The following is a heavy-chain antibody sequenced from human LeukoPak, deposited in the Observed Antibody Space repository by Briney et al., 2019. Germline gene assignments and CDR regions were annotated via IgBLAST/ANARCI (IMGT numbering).Heavy chain of an antibody. V-gene: IGHV3-48*02. Sequence: GGSLRLSCAASGFTFSSYSMNWVRQAPGKGLEWVSYISSSSSTIYYADTVKGRFTISRANAKNSLYLHMNGLRDEDTAVYYCARLLGRSFDYWGQGTLVTVSS. CDR2: ISSSSSTI. D-gene: IGHD2-21*01. CDR1: GFTFSSYS. J-gene: IGHJ4*02. CDR3: ARLLGRSFDY.